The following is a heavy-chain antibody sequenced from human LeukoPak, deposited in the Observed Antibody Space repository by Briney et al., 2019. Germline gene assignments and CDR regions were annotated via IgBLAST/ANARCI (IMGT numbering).Heavy chain of an antibody. D-gene: IGHD6-13*01. J-gene: IGHJ4*02. V-gene: IGHV3-64*01. CDR2: ISSNGGST. CDR1: GFTFSSYA. CDR3: ARERAAAGIRFDY. Sequence: GGSLRLSCAASGFTFSSYAMHWVRQAPGKGLEYVSAISSNGGSTYYANSVKGRFTISRDNSKNTLYLQMGSLRAEDMAVYYCARERAAAGIRFDYWGQGTLVTVSS.